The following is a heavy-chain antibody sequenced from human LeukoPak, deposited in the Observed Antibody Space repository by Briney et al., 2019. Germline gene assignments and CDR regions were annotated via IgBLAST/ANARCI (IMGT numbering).Heavy chain of an antibody. J-gene: IGHJ4*02. CDR2: ISGSSGII. V-gene: IGHV3-48*01. D-gene: IGHD3-16*01. Sequence: GGSLRLSCAASGFTFNTYTMNWVRQAPGKGLEWVSYISGSSGIIDYADSVRGRFTISRDNAKNSLYLQMNSLRAEDTAVYYCARGGLQPYWGQGTLVTVSS. CDR1: GFTFNTYT. CDR3: ARGGLQPY.